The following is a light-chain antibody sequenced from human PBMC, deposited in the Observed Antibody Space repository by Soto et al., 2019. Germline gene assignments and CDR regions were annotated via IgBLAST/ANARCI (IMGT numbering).Light chain of an antibody. CDR3: QQYNNWPYT. CDR2: GAS. Sequence: EIVMTQSPATLSVSPGERATLSCRASQSVSSSLAWYQQKPGQAPRLLIYGASTRATGFPARFTGSGSGTEFTLTISSLQSEDFAVYYCQQYNNWPYTFGQGTKLEIK. J-gene: IGKJ2*01. V-gene: IGKV3-15*01. CDR1: QSVSSS.